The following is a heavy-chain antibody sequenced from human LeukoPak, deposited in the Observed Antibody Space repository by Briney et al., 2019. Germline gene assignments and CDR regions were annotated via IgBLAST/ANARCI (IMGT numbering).Heavy chain of an antibody. Sequence: ASVKVSCKVSGYTLTELSMHWVRQAPGKGLEWMGGFDPEDGETIYAQKFQGRVTMTEDTSTDTAYMELSSLRSEDTAVYYCATVSQYYDYVWGSYRPRDAFDIWGQGTMVTVSS. CDR3: ATVSQYYDYVWGSYRPRDAFDI. J-gene: IGHJ3*02. CDR1: GYTLTELS. CDR2: FDPEDGET. V-gene: IGHV1-24*01. D-gene: IGHD3-16*02.